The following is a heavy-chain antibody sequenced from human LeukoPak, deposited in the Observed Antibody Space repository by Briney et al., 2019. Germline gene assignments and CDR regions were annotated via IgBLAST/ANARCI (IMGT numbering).Heavy chain of an antibody. CDR2: ISYSGST. CDR3: ARLDRGINAAHFDY. Sequence: SETLSLTCTVSGGSISSSSFYWGWIRQPPGKGLEWIGVISYSGSTYYNPSLKSRVTISVDTSKNQFSLKLSSVTAADTAVYYCARLDRGINAAHFDYWGQGTLVTVSS. J-gene: IGHJ4*02. CDR1: GGSISSSSFY. D-gene: IGHD6-25*01. V-gene: IGHV4-39*01.